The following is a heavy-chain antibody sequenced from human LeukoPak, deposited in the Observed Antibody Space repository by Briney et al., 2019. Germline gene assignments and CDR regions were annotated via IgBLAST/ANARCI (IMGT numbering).Heavy chain of an antibody. Sequence: KPSETLSLTCTVSGASISSYYWSWIRQSAGKGLEWIGRIYTSGSTTYNPSLKSRVTISVDTSKNQFSLKLTSVTAADTAVYYCARSPYLRTYGYGPWELPVSYFDYWGQGTLVTVSS. CDR3: ARSPYLRTYGYGPWELPVSYFDY. V-gene: IGHV4-4*07. D-gene: IGHD1-26*01. CDR2: IYTSGST. J-gene: IGHJ4*02. CDR1: GASISSYY.